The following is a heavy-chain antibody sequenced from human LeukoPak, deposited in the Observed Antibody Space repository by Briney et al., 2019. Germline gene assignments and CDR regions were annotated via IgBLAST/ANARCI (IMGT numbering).Heavy chain of an antibody. V-gene: IGHV1-69*06. CDR1: GGTFTTDG. Sequence: SVKVSCKASGGTFTTDGITWVRLAPGEGLEWMGGIMPIFGTADYAQRFQDRVTITADNTTSTTYMELSSLRFDDTAVYYCARGRTVLDSVDYWGQGTLVTVSS. J-gene: IGHJ4*02. CDR3: ARGRTVLDSVDY. D-gene: IGHD2-21*01. CDR2: IMPIFGTA.